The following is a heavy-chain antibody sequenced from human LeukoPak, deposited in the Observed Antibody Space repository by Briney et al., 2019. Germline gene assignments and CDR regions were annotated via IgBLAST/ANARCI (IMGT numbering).Heavy chain of an antibody. CDR3: AKDMSWNDAGGGFDY. CDR1: GFTFSSYS. Sequence: GGSLRLSCAASGFTFSSYSMNWVRQAPGKGLEWVSSISSSSSYIYYADSVKGRFTISRDNSKNSLYLQMNSLRTEDTALYYCAKDMSWNDAGGGFDYWGQGTLVTVSS. J-gene: IGHJ4*02. CDR2: ISSSSSYI. D-gene: IGHD1-1*01. V-gene: IGHV3-21*04.